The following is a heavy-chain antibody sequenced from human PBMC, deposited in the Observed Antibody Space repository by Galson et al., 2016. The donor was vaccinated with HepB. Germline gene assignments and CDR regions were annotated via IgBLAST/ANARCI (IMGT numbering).Heavy chain of an antibody. CDR1: GFSLDTSGVG. Sequence: PALVKPTQTLTLTCTFSGFSLDTSGVGVGWIRQPPGKALEWLALIYWDDDKRYSPSLKSRLTITKDSSKSQVVRTMTNMIPVNTATYYCAHCTMTSQRYEYLAGDSYNWFDPWGQGTLVTASS. V-gene: IGHV2-5*02. D-gene: IGHD3-9*01. CDR2: IYWDDDK. CDR3: AHCTMTSQRYEYLAGDSYNWFDP. J-gene: IGHJ5*02.